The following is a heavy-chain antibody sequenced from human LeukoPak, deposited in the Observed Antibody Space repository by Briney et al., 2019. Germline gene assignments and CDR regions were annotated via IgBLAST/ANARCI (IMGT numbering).Heavy chain of an antibody. CDR2: VYYSGSS. V-gene: IGHV4-39*07. J-gene: IGHJ3*02. CDR1: GDSIRSSGNYH. CDR3: ARDWKGYSSAFDI. Sequence: KTSETLSLTCTVSGDSIRSSGNYHWGWIRQPPGKGLEWIGSVYYSGSSYSNPSLKSRVTISVDTSKNQFSLKLNSVTAADMAVYYRARDWKGYSSAFDIWGQGTMVTVSS. D-gene: IGHD5-18*01.